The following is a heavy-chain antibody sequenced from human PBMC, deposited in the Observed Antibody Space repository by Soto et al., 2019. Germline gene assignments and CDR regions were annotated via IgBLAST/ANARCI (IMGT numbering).Heavy chain of an antibody. D-gene: IGHD5-12*01. V-gene: IGHV1-2*04. CDR1: GDTFNDYY. J-gene: IGHJ6*03. Sequence: QVQLVQSGAEVKKPGASVTVSCRSSGDTFNDYYIHWVRQAPGQGLEWMGWINPNSGVTKYAQKFQGWVSMTRDTSITTVYMQLSRLRSDDTAVYYCARESGGATATLDYYYFYVDVWGTGTTVTVSS. CDR3: ARESGGATATLDYYYFYVDV. CDR2: INPNSGVT.